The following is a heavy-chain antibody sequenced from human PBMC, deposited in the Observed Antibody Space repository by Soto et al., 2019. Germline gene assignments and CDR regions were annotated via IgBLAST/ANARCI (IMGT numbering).Heavy chain of an antibody. CDR1: GATLDSFINYG. CDR3: ATSYSGYDYHYYYGMDV. J-gene: IGHJ6*02. CDR2: INAGNGNT. D-gene: IGHD5-12*01. V-gene: IGHV1-3*01. Sequence: ASVKVSCKASGATLDSFINYGITWVRQAPGQRLEWMGWINAGNGNTEYSQKFQGRVTITRDTSASTAYMELSSLRSEDTAVYYCATSYSGYDYHYYYGMDVWGQGTTVTVSS.